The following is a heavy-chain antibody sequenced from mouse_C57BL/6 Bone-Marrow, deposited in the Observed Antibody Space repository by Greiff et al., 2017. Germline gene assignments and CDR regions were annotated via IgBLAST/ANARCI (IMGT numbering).Heavy chain of an antibody. J-gene: IGHJ1*03. CDR1: GYTFTSYG. CDR2: IYPRSGNT. D-gene: IGHD1-1*01. CDR3: ARLKGDYYGSLWYFDV. V-gene: IGHV1-81*01. Sequence: QVQLKQSGAELARPGASVKLSCKASGYTFTSYGISWVKQRTGQGLEWIGEIYPRSGNTYYNEKFKGKATLTADKSSSTAYMELRSLTSEDSAVYFCARLKGDYYGSLWYFDVWGTGTTVTVSS.